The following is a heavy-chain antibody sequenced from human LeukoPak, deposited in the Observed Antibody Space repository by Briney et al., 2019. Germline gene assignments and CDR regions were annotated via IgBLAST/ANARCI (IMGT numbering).Heavy chain of an antibody. CDR3: TTYRRGHH. Sequence: GGSLRLSCAASGFTFSGSDMHWVRQASGKGLEWVGRVTTKATNYATAYAASVKGRFTISRDDSESTAHLLMNSLKSEDTAVYYCTTYRRGHHWGQGTLVTVSS. J-gene: IGHJ5*02. V-gene: IGHV3-73*01. CDR2: VTTKATNYAT. CDR1: GFTFSGSD. D-gene: IGHD1-26*01.